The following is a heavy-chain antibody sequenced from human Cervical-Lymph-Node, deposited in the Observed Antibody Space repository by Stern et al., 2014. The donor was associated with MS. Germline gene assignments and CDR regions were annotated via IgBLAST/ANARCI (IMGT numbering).Heavy chain of an antibody. V-gene: IGHV1-69*01. J-gene: IGHJ4*02. Sequence: QVQLVQSGPEVKKPGSSVKVSCKPSGDTFSNYALSWVRQAPGQGLEWVGGLIPFYGATRYGRKFQGRVTITPEESTGTAFMELTNLTSDDTAIYYCALRRSYYVFWGQGTLITVSS. CDR1: GDTFSNYA. CDR2: LIPFYGAT. CDR3: ALRRSYYVF. D-gene: IGHD4-11*01.